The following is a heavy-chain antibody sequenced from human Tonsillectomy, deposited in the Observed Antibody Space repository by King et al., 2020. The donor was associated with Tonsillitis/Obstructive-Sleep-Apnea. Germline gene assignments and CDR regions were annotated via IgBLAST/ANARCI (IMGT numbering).Heavy chain of an antibody. Sequence: QLQESGPGLVKPSETLSLTCTVSGGSISSYYWSWIRQPPGKGLEWIGYIYYSGSTNYNPSLKSRVTISVDTSKNQFSLTLSSVTAADTAVYYCARLGGSSGWYDYWGEGTLVTVSA. J-gene: IGHJ4*02. V-gene: IGHV4-59*08. D-gene: IGHD6-19*01. CDR3: ARLGGSSGWYDY. CDR1: GGSISSYY. CDR2: IYYSGST.